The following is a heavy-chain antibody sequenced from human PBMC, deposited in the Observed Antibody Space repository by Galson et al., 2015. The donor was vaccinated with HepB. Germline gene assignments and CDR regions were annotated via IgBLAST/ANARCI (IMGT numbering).Heavy chain of an antibody. D-gene: IGHD3-10*01. CDR2: VKSDGSST. V-gene: IGHV3-74*01. Sequence: SLRLSCAASGFAFSSYWMHWVRQVPGKGLVWVSRVKSDGSSTTYADSVKGRFTSSRDNAKNTLYLQMNSLRADDTAVYHCARIQRLGEQPDYYFAMDVWGQGTTVTVSS. CDR1: GFAFSSYW. J-gene: IGHJ6*02. CDR3: ARIQRLGEQPDYYFAMDV.